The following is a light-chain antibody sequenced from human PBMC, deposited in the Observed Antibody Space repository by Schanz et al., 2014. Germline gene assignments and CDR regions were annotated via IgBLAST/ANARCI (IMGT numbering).Light chain of an antibody. J-gene: IGKJ4*01. CDR1: QSVSSSY. V-gene: IGKV3-20*01. CDR2: GAS. CDR3: QQYGRSS. Sequence: EIVLTQSPGTLSLSPGERATLSCRASQSVSSSYLAWFQQKPGQAPRLLIYGASSMATGTPDRLSGSGSGKALTVTSSRLEPEEFATYYRQQYGRSSFGEGPKVEIK.